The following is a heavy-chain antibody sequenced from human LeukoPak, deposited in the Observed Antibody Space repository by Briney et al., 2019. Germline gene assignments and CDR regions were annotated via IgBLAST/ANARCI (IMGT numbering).Heavy chain of an antibody. CDR3: ARHVGPSRGLVLGFDY. J-gene: IGHJ4*02. CDR2: IYTSGST. D-gene: IGHD6-19*01. V-gene: IGHV4-4*07. CDR1: GGSISSYY. Sequence: PSETLSLTCTVSGGSISSYYWSWIRQPAGKGLEWIGRIYTSGSTNYNPSLKSRVTMSVDTSKNQLSQKLSSVTAADTAVYYCARHVGPSRGLVLGFDYWGQGALVTVSS.